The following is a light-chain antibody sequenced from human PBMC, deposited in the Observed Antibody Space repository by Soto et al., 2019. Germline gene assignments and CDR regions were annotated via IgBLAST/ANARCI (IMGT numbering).Light chain of an antibody. CDR3: QQANSLPLT. CDR1: QSISSW. J-gene: IGKJ4*01. CDR2: AAS. Sequence: DIQMTQSPSSMSASVGDRVTITCRASQSISSWLAWYQQQPGKAPKVLIYAASSLQSGVPSRFSGSGSGTDFTLTISSLQPEDFAPYYCQQANSLPLTFGGGTKVEIK. V-gene: IGKV1-12*01.